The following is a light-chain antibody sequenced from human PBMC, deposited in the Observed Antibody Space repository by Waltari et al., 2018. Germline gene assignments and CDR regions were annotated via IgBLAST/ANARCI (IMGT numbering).Light chain of an antibody. Sequence: QSVLTQPPSPSGTPGQRVTISCSGSSSNIGSNTVNWYQQLPGTAPKLLIYTNNQRPSGVPDRFSGSRSGTSASLAISGLQSEDEAGYHCAAWDDSLNGVVFGGGTKVTVL. J-gene: IGLJ2*01. CDR3: AAWDDSLNGVV. V-gene: IGLV1-44*01. CDR1: SSNIGSNT. CDR2: TNN.